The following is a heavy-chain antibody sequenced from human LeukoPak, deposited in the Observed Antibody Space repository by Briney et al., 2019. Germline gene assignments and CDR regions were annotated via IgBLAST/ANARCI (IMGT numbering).Heavy chain of an antibody. V-gene: IGHV3-9*01. Sequence: PGGSLRLSCAASGFTFDDYAMHWVRQAPGKGLEWVSGISWNSGSIDYADSVKGRFTISRDNAKNSLHLQMNSLRAEDSALYYCAKDDSYGGNSNFDYWGRGTLVTVSS. CDR1: GFTFDDYA. CDR3: AKDDSYGGNSNFDY. CDR2: ISWNSGSI. D-gene: IGHD4-23*01. J-gene: IGHJ4*02.